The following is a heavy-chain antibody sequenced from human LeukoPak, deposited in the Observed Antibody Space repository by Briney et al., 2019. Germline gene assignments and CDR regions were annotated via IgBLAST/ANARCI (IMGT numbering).Heavy chain of an antibody. Sequence: SETLSLTCAVYGGSFSGYYWSWIRQPPGKGLEWIGEINHSGSTNYNPSLKSRVTISVDTSKNQFSLKLSSVTAADTAVYYCARLDAYYYYGMDVWGQGTTVTVSS. CDR3: ARLDAYYYYGMDV. CDR2: INHSGST. V-gene: IGHV4-34*01. CDR1: GGSFSGYY. J-gene: IGHJ6*02.